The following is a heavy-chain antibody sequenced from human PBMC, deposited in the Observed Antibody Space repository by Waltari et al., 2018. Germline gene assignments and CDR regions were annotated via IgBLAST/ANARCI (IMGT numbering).Heavy chain of an antibody. CDR1: GFTFSAYW. CDR3: VLFSSDFLGDC. V-gene: IGHV3-74*01. Sequence: EVQLVESGGGLVQPGGSLRLSCAASGFTFSAYWMHWVRQAPGEGLVSVSQINTYGTITSYAYSVKGRFTISRDNAKNTLFLQMNSLRAEDTAVYYCVLFSSDFLGDCWGQGTLVTVSS. J-gene: IGHJ4*02. D-gene: IGHD6-25*01. CDR2: INTYGTIT.